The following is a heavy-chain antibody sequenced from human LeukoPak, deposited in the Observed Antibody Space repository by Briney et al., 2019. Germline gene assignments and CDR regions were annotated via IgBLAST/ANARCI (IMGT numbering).Heavy chain of an antibody. V-gene: IGHV4-4*07. CDR3: ASVRGFRYYGSGSYYNH. Sequence: PSETLSLTCTVSGGSISSYYWSWIGQPAGKGLEWIGRIYTSGSTNYNPSLKSRVTMSVDTSKNQFSLKLSSVTAADTAVYYCASVRGFRYYGSGSYYNHWGQGTLVTVSS. CDR1: GGSISSYY. J-gene: IGHJ5*02. D-gene: IGHD3-10*01. CDR2: IYTSGST.